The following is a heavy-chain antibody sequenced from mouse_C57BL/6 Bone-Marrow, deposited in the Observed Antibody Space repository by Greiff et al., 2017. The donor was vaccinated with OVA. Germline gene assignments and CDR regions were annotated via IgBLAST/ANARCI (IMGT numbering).Heavy chain of an antibody. V-gene: IGHV1-64*01. CDR3: ARSLTTVVAPYAMDY. CDR2: IHPNSGST. Sequence: VQLQQPGAELVKPGASVKLSCKASGYTFTSYWMHWVKQRPGQGLEWIGMIHPNSGSTNYNEKFKSKATLTVDKSSSTAYMQLSSLTSEDSAVYYCARSLTTVVAPYAMDYWGQGTSVTVSS. CDR1: GYTFTSYW. D-gene: IGHD1-1*01. J-gene: IGHJ4*01.